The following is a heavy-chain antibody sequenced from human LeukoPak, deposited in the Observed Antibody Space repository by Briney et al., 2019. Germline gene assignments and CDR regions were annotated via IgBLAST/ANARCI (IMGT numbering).Heavy chain of an antibody. CDR1: GASMTNYTYS. D-gene: IGHD1-14*01. CDR3: ATDLKDAHSRISARRTLSYFRH. CDR2: IYQSGSS. Sequence: ASETLSLTCTVSGASMTNYTYSWGWIRQPPGKGLQWIGSIYQSGSSHYDPSLKSRVTISVDTSKNQSSLKVISATAADTALYYCATDLKDAHSRISARRTLSYFRHWGQGTLVTVSS. J-gene: IGHJ4*02. V-gene: IGHV4-39*01.